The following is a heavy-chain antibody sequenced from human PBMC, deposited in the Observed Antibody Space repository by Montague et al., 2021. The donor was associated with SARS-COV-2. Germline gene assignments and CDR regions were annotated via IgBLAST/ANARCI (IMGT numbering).Heavy chain of an antibody. CDR1: GGSVSSDF. V-gene: IGHV4-59*02. D-gene: IGHD1-1*01. CDR3: VRDSAPSGSGTFYDY. CDR2: GYYSHSN. J-gene: IGHJ4*03. Sequence: SETLSLTCTVSGGSVSSDFYYWIWQPPGQGLDWVCYGYYSHSNSXXPSLRSRVSIAVDTSKNQFSLRLSTVTAADTAIYYCVRDSAPSGSGTFYDYWGHGTLVGVSP.